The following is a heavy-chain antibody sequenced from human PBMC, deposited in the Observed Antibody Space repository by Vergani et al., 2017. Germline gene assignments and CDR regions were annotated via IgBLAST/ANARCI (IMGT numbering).Heavy chain of an antibody. Sequence: QVQLQESGPGLVKPSETLSLTCTVSGGSISSYYWSWIRQPPGKGLEWIGYIYYSGSTNANPSLKSRVTIPVDTSKNQFSLKLSSVTAADTAVYYCARGTRYSGYDFDYWGQGTLVTVSS. CDR3: ARGTRYSGYDFDY. J-gene: IGHJ4*02. V-gene: IGHV4-59*01. D-gene: IGHD5-12*01. CDR2: IYYSGST. CDR1: GGSISSYY.